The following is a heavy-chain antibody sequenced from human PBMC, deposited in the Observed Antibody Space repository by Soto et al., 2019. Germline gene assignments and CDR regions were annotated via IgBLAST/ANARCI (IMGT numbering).Heavy chain of an antibody. Sequence: SETLSLTCTVSGGSIGSYYWSWIRQPPGKGLEWIGYIYYSGSTNYNPSLKSRVTISVDTSKNQFSLKLSSVTAADTAVYYCARVRRIAAAGRERSCYYFDYWGQGTLVTVSS. D-gene: IGHD6-13*01. CDR2: IYYSGST. CDR1: GGSIGSYY. J-gene: IGHJ4*02. V-gene: IGHV4-59*01. CDR3: ARVRRIAAAGRERSCYYFDY.